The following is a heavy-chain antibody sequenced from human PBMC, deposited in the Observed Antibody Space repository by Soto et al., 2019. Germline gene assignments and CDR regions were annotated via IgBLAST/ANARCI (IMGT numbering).Heavy chain of an antibody. CDR1: GDSVSYGSYY. CDR2: IYYSGST. J-gene: IGHJ5*02. V-gene: IGHV4-61*01. CDR3: ARGPQPYYYDSRNGFDP. D-gene: IGHD3-22*01. Sequence: PSETLSLTCTVSGDSVSYGSYYWSWIRQPPGKGLEWIGYIYYSGSTNYNPSLKSRVTISVDTSKNQFSLKLSSVTAADTAVYYCARGPQPYYYDSRNGFDPWGQGTLVTVSS.